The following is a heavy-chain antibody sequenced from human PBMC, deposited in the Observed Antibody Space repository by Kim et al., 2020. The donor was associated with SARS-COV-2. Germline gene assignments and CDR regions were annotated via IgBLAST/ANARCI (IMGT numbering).Heavy chain of an antibody. CDR1: GGSISSSNW. CDR3: ARAVYYDILTGYYKEKGGFDY. CDR2: IYHSGST. D-gene: IGHD3-9*01. Sequence: SETLSLTCAVSGGSISSSNWWSWVRQPPGKGLEWIGEIYHSGSTNYNPSLKSRVTISVDKSKNQFSLKLSSVTAADTAVYYCARAVYYDILTGYYKEKGGFDYWGQGTLVTVSS. V-gene: IGHV4-4*02. J-gene: IGHJ4*02.